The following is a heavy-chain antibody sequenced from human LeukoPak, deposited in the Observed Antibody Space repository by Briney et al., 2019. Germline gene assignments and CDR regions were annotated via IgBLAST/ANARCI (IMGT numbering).Heavy chain of an antibody. Sequence: GGSLRLPCAASGFTFTSYAMTWVRQAPGKGLEWVSGISASGGDTWYPDSVKGRFTISRDNSKNTLSLQMNSLRVEDTAIYYCAKDAAGPEYWGQGTRVTVSS. CDR3: AKDAAGPEY. J-gene: IGHJ4*02. D-gene: IGHD6-13*01. CDR2: ISASGGDT. CDR1: GFTFTSYA. V-gene: IGHV3-23*01.